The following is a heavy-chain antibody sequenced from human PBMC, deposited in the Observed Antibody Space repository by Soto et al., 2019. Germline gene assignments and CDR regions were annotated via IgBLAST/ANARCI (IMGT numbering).Heavy chain of an antibody. V-gene: IGHV4-39*01. CDR2: FYSGST. Sequence: PSETLSLTCIVSDASISSRSSYWGWIRQPPGKGLEWVGTFYSGSTYNNPSLKSRVTISVDTSKNQFSLKLSSVAAEDTAIYYCATTRGIAVGGSFDHWGQGTLVTVYS. CDR3: ATTRGIAVGGSFDH. CDR1: DASISSRSSY. D-gene: IGHD6-13*01. J-gene: IGHJ5*02.